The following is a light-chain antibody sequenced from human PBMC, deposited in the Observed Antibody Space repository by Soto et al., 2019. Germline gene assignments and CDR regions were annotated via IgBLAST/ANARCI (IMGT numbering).Light chain of an antibody. CDR3: QQYSKSRT. J-gene: IGKJ1*01. V-gene: IGKV3-20*01. CDR1: QYVTSTY. Sequence: EIVLAQSPGTLSLSPGERATLSCRASQYVTSTYLAWYQVRPGQAPRLLIYGISSRATGIPDRFSGSGSGTDFTLTISRLEPEDFAVYYCQQYSKSRTFGQGTKV. CDR2: GIS.